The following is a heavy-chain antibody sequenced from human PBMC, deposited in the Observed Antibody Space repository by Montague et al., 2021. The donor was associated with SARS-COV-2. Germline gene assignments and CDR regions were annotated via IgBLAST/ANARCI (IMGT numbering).Heavy chain of an antibody. CDR3: VRDHPYGGPRGAYDI. CDR1: GGSITGYY. V-gene: IGHV4-59*01. D-gene: IGHD4-23*01. CDR2: IYDGGAV. J-gene: IGHJ3*02. Sequence: SETLSLTCTVSGGSITGYYWNWLRRSPGPGLEWIAYIYDGGAVNSNPYLGRRVTISTDTSTNQLSLKVNSVTAADTAVYYCVRDHPYGGPRGAYDIWGQGTVVTVSS.